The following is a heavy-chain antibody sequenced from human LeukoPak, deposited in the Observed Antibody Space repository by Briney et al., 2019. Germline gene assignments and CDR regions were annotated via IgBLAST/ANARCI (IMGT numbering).Heavy chain of an antibody. CDR2: INPSGGST. CDR1: GGTFSSYA. J-gene: IGHJ3*02. V-gene: IGHV1-46*01. D-gene: IGHD2-2*03. CDR3: ARVDIVVVPAAMEDAFDI. Sequence: ASVTVSCKASGGTFSSYAISWVRQAPGQGLEWMGIINPSGGSTSYAQKFQGRVTMTRDTSISTAYMELSRLRSDDTAVYYCARVDIVVVPAAMEDAFDIWGQGTMVTVSS.